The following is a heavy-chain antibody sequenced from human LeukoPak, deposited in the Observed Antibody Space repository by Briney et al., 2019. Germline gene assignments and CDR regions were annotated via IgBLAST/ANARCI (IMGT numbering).Heavy chain of an antibody. CDR3: ARGGNGWYFDL. Sequence: SETLSLTCAVQGASLRGSYWSWIRQPPGKGLQWIGQIDHSGSTHSIPSLKSRVTISLDTSQSQVSVKVNSVTAADTAVYFCARGGNGWYFDLWGRGTLVTASS. CDR1: GASLRGSY. J-gene: IGHJ2*01. V-gene: IGHV4-34*01. CDR2: IDHSGST. D-gene: IGHD1-14*01.